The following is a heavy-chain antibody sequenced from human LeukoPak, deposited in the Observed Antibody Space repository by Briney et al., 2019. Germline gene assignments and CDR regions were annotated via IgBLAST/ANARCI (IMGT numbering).Heavy chain of an antibody. V-gene: IGHV4-59*08. CDR1: GGSISSYY. J-gene: IGHJ3*01. Sequence: SETLSLTCTVSGGSISSYYWSWIRQPPGKGLEWIGYVYYSGSTNYNPSLKSRVTISVDTSKNQFSLQLNSVTPEDTAVYYCARAFPVHDILTGYLHAFDLWGQGTTVTVSS. D-gene: IGHD3-9*01. CDR3: ARAFPVHDILTGYLHAFDL. CDR2: VYYSGST.